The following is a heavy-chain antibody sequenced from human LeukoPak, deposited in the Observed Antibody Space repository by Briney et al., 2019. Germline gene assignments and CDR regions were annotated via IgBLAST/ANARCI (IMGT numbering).Heavy chain of an antibody. V-gene: IGHV5-51*01. D-gene: IGHD6-19*01. CDR1: EYSFTNYW. J-gene: IGHJ4*02. CDR2: IYPGDSDT. Sequence: GESLKISCKGSEYSFTNYWIGWVRQMPGKGLEWIGIIYPGDSDTRYSPSFQGQVTISADKSISTAYLQWSSLEASDTAMYYCARGRAVAGSDFDFWGQGTLVTVSS. CDR3: ARGRAVAGSDFDF.